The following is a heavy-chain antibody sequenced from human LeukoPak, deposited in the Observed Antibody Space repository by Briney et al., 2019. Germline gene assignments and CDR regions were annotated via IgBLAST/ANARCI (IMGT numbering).Heavy chain of an antibody. J-gene: IGHJ4*02. CDR3: ARGYFWSGYYYFDY. CDR1: GGSISSSSYY. D-gene: IGHD3-3*01. V-gene: IGHV4-39*07. Sequence: SETLSLTCTVSGGSISSSSYYWGWIRQPPGKGLEWIGSIYYSGSTYYNPSLKSRVTISVDTSKNQFSLKLSSVTAADTAVYYCARGYFWSGYYYFDYWGQGTLVTVSS. CDR2: IYYSGST.